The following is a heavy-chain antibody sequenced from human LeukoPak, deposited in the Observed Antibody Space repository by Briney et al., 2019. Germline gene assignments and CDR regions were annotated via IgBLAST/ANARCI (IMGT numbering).Heavy chain of an antibody. D-gene: IGHD2-2*01. V-gene: IGHV3-49*04. J-gene: IGHJ4*02. CDR3: TRGNQVLLYFFDY. Sequence: PGGSLRLSCTAAGFTSSDYAMSWVRQAPGKGLEWVGFIRSKAYGGTTEYAASVKGRFTISRDDSKSIAYLEMNSLITEDTAVYYCTRGNQVLLYFFDYWGQGTLATVSS. CDR1: GFTSSDYA. CDR2: IRSKAYGGTT.